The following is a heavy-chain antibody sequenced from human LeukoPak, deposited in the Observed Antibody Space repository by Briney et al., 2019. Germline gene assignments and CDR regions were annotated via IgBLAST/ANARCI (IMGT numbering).Heavy chain of an antibody. J-gene: IGHJ3*02. Sequence: GESMKISCKGSGYSFTSYWIGWVRQMPGKGLEWLGIIYPGDSDNRYSPAFQGQATISADKSITTAYLQWSSLRASDSAMYYCASSPHCSSTSCYPFDIWGRGTMVTVSS. CDR2: IYPGDSDN. V-gene: IGHV5-51*01. D-gene: IGHD2-2*01. CDR1: GYSFTSYW. CDR3: ASSPHCSSTSCYPFDI.